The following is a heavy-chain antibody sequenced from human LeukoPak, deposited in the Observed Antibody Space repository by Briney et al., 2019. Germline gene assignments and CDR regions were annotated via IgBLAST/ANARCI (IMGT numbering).Heavy chain of an antibody. CDR1: GYSISSGYY. Sequence: SETLSLTCAVSGYSISSGYYWGWIRQPPGKGLEWIGSIYHSGSTYYNPSLKSRVTISVDTSKNQFSLKLSPVTAADTAVYYCARVGRATPIRGAFFDYWGQGTLVTVSS. V-gene: IGHV4-38-2*01. CDR2: IYHSGST. CDR3: ARVGRATPIRGAFFDY. D-gene: IGHD5-12*01. J-gene: IGHJ4*02.